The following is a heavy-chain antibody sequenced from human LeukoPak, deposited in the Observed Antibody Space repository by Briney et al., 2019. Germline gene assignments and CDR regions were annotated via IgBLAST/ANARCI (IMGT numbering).Heavy chain of an antibody. CDR2: ISGSGGST. CDR3: AKWGYSGSPGYFDY. CDR1: GFTVSSNY. Sequence: GGSLRLSCAASGFTVSSNYMSWVRQAPGKGLEWVSAISGSGGSTYYADSVKGRFTISRDNSKNTLYLQMNSLRAEDTAVYYCAKWGYSGSPGYFDYWGQGTLVTVSS. D-gene: IGHD1-26*01. J-gene: IGHJ4*02. V-gene: IGHV3-23*01.